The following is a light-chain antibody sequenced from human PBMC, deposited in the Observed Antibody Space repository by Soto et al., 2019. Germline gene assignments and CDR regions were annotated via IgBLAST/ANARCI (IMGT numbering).Light chain of an antibody. CDR1: SSNIGAGYD. Sequence: QLVLTQPPSVSGAPGQRVTVSCTGSSSNIGAGYDVHWYQHHPGTAPKLLIYGNSNRPSGVPDRFSGSKSGTSASLAITGLQAEDEADYYCQSYDSSLSGWVFGGGTKLTVL. CDR2: GNS. CDR3: QSYDSSLSGWV. J-gene: IGLJ2*01. V-gene: IGLV1-40*01.